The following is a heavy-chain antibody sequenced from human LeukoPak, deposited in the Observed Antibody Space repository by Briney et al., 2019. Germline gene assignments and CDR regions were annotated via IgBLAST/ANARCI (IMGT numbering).Heavy chain of an antibody. CDR2: ISSSGSTI. J-gene: IGHJ4*02. Sequence: SGGSLRLSCAASRFTFSSYEMNWVRQAPGKGLEWVSYISSSGSTIYYADSVKGRFTISRDNAKNSLYLQMNSLRAEDTAVYYCASQGSGYDSPIDYWGQGTLVTVSS. V-gene: IGHV3-48*03. CDR3: ASQGSGYDSPIDY. CDR1: RFTFSSYE. D-gene: IGHD5-12*01.